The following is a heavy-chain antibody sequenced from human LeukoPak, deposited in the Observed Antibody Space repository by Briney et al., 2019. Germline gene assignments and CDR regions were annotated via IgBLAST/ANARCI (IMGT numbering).Heavy chain of an antibody. CDR2: VSDNGGAT. CDR1: GFTFTNYA. CDR3: AKDHAPYSGSYYRFYPFDY. Sequence: GGSLRLSCVASGFTFTNYAMNWVRQAPGKGLEWVSVVSDNGGATYYADSVKGRFTISRDNSKNPLYLQMNSLRAEDTAVYYCAKDHAPYSGSYYRFYPFDYWGQGTLVTVSS. J-gene: IGHJ4*02. D-gene: IGHD1-26*01. V-gene: IGHV3-23*01.